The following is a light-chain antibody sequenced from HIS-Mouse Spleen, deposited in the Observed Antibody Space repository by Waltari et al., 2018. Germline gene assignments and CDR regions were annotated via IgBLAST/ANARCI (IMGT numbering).Light chain of an antibody. CDR1: SSDVGGYNY. CDR2: EVS. Sequence: QSALTQPASVSGSPGQSITISCTGTSSDVGGYNYVSWYQQHPGNAPKLMIYEVSNRRSGGSNRFSGSKSGNTASLTISGLQAEDEADYYCSSYTSSSTLVFGGGTKLTVL. J-gene: IGLJ2*01. CDR3: SSYTSSSTLV. V-gene: IGLV2-14*01.